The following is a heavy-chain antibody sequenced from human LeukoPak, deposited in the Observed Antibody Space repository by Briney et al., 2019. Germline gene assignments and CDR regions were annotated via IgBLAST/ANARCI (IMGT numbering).Heavy chain of an antibody. CDR3: AKDRPHYDSSGYYELSY. Sequence: PGGSPRLSCAASGFTFSSYGMHWVRQAPGKGLEWVAFIRYDGSNKYYADSVKGRFTISRDNSKNTLYLQMNSLRAEDTAVYYCAKDRPHYDSSGYYELSYWGQGTLVTVSS. CDR2: IRYDGSNK. CDR1: GFTFSSYG. V-gene: IGHV3-30*02. D-gene: IGHD3-22*01. J-gene: IGHJ4*02.